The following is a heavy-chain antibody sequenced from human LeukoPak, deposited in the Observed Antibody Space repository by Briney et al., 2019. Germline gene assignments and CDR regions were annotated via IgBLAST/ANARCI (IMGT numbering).Heavy chain of an antibody. V-gene: IGHV1-18*01. J-gene: IGHJ3*02. D-gene: IGHD3-22*01. CDR3: ARDHTYYYDTSGYYPDAFDI. Sequence: GASVKVSCKASGYTFTNYGISWVRQAPGQGLEGMGCISAYNDNTNYAQKLQGRVTMTKDTSTSTAYMALRSLRSDDTAVYYCARDHTYYYDTSGYYPDAFDIWGQGTMVTVSS. CDR2: ISAYNDNT. CDR1: GYTFTNYG.